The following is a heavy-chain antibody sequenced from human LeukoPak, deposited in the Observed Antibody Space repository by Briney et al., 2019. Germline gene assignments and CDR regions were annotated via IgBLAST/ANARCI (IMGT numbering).Heavy chain of an antibody. J-gene: IGHJ5*02. CDR1: GFTFDDYA. V-gene: IGHV3-9*01. CDR2: ISWNSGSI. Sequence: PGGSLRLSCAASGFTFDDYAMHWVRQAPGKGLEWVSGISWNSGSIGYADSVKGRFTISRDNAKNSLYLQMNSLRAEDTALYYCAKDGDYGAGFNWFDPWGQGTLVTVSS. D-gene: IGHD4-17*01. CDR3: AKDGDYGAGFNWFDP.